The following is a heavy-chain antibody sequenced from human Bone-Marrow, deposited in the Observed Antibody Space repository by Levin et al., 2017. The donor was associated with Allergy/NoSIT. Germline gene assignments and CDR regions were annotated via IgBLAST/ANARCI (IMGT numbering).Heavy chain of an antibody. D-gene: IGHD4-23*01. V-gene: IGHV5-51*01. CDR3: ARGRGTVVTGYFDY. CDR1: GYSFNTYW. CDR2: IYPGDSDS. J-gene: IGHJ4*02. Sequence: KVSCKGSGYSFNTYWIGWVRQMPGKGLEWMGIIYPGDSDSKYSPSFQGQVIISADKYISTAYLQWSSLKASDTAMYYCARGRGTVVTGYFDYWGQGTLVTVSS.